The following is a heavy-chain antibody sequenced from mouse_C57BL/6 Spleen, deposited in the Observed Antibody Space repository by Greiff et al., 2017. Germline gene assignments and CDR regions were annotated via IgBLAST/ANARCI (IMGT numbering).Heavy chain of an antibody. CDR2: IHPNSGST. CDR1: GYTFTSYW. D-gene: IGHD1-1*01. CDR3: ARTITTVVAIDY. J-gene: IGHJ2*01. V-gene: IGHV1-64*01. Sequence: QVQLQQSGAELVKPGASVKLSCKASGYTFTSYWMHWVKQRPGQGLEWIGMIHPNSGSTNYNEKFKSKATLTVDKSSSTAYMQLSSLTSEDSAVYYRARTITTVVAIDYWGQGTTLTVSS.